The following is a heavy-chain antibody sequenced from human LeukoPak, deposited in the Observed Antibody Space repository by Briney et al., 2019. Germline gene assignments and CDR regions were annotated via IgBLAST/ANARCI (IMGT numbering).Heavy chain of an antibody. J-gene: IGHJ4*02. CDR2: IQHSGST. V-gene: IGHV4-38-2*02. Sequence: PSETLSLTCSVSGYSISSGYYWGWIRQPPGKGLEWIGSIQHSGSTYYNPSLKSRVTISVDTSKNQFSLKLSSVTAADTAVYYCARDDNYLEWLLFVYCGQGTLVTVSS. CDR1: GYSISSGYY. D-gene: IGHD3-3*01. CDR3: ARDDNYLEWLLFVY.